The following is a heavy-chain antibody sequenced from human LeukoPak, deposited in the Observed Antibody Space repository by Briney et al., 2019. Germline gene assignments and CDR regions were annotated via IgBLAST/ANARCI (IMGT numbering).Heavy chain of an antibody. V-gene: IGHV3-7*01. CDR2: IRQDGGKK. CDR1: GVTFSSYW. Sequence: GGTLTLSCTASGVTFSSYWMTWVRQTPEKGLEWVANIRQDGGKKDYVASVMGRFTISRDNAKNSLYLQMNSLRAEDTAVYYCARYYYASAFDYWGQGTLVTVSS. CDR3: ARYYYASAFDY. J-gene: IGHJ4*02. D-gene: IGHD3-10*01.